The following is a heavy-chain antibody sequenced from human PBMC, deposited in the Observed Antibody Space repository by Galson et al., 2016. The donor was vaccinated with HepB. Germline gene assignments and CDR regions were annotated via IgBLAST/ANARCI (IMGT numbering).Heavy chain of an antibody. CDR2: ISGSGAST. CDR3: AIYTYGSRPLNYYFDY. Sequence: SLRLSCAASGFTFSSYPMSWVRQAPGKGLEWVSAISGSGASTYYADFVKGRFTGSRDDSKNTLYMQMNSLRAEDTAVYYCAIYTYGSRPLNYYFDYWGQGTLVTVSS. J-gene: IGHJ4*02. V-gene: IGHV3-23*01. D-gene: IGHD5-18*01. CDR1: GFTFSSYP.